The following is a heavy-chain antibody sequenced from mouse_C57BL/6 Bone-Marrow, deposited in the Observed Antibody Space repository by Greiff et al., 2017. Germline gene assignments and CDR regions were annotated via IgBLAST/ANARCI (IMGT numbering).Heavy chain of an antibody. CDR3: ARLPYSSGYGYFDY. CDR1: GFTFSDYY. V-gene: IGHV5-16*01. D-gene: IGHD3-2*02. CDR2: INYDGSST. Sequence: EVKLMESEGGLVQPGSSMKLSCTASGFTFSDYYMAWVRQVPEKGLEWVANINYDGSSTYYLDSLKSRFIISRDNAKNILYLQMSSLKSEDTATYYCARLPYSSGYGYFDYWGQGTTLTVSS. J-gene: IGHJ2*01.